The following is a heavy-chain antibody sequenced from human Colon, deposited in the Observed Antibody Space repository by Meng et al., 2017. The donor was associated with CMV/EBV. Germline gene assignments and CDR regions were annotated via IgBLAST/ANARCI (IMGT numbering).Heavy chain of an antibody. Sequence: QLQLQESGPGLVKPSEPLSLTCTVSGGSISRSSYYWGWIRQPPGKGLEWIGSIYYSGSTYYNPSLKSRVTISVDTSKNQFSLKLSSVTAADTAVYYCARAAAAGEYYFDYWGQGTLVTVSS. CDR1: GGSISRSSYY. CDR2: IYYSGST. J-gene: IGHJ4*02. CDR3: ARAAAAGEYYFDY. V-gene: IGHV4-39*07. D-gene: IGHD6-13*01.